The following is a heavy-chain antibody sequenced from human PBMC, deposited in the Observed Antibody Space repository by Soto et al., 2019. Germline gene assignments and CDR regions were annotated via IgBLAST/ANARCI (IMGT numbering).Heavy chain of an antibody. D-gene: IGHD3-10*01. CDR1: GFSIRTYG. CDR3: ATEPRMSSRGRGGMDV. V-gene: IGHV3-33*01. Sequence: QVELVESGGGVVQPGKSLRLSCVASGFSIRTYGMHWVRQAPGKGPEWVAVIWSDGSDQLYADSMKGRLTISRDNAKNTLYLQVNSLRADDTAAYFCATEPRMSSRGRGGMDVWGHGTTVIVSS. CDR2: IWSDGSDQ. J-gene: IGHJ6*02.